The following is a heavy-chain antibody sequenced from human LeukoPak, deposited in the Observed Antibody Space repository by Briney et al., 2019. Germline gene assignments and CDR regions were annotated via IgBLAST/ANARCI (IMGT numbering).Heavy chain of an antibody. J-gene: IGHJ4*02. CDR2: ISASGSAT. CDR1: GFIFSNYG. V-gene: IGHV3-23*01. D-gene: IGHD3-3*01. CDR3: ANVLRFLEWLPITLPYFDY. Sequence: GGSLRLSCAASGFIFSNYGMNWVRQAPGKGLEWVAAISASGSATSYADSVRGRFTISRDNSKSTTYLQMNSLRAEDTAVYYCANVLRFLEWLPITLPYFDYWGQGTLVTVSS.